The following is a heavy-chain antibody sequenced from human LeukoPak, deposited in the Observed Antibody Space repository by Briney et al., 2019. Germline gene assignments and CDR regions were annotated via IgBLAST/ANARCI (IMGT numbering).Heavy chain of an antibody. Sequence: ASVKVSCKASGYTFTSYGISWVRQAPGQGLEWMGGFDPEDGETIYAQKFQGRVTMTEDTSTDTAYMELSSLRSEDTAVYYCATIFPLGYWGQGTLVTVSS. V-gene: IGHV1-24*01. CDR3: ATIFPLGY. J-gene: IGHJ4*02. CDR1: GYTFTSYG. CDR2: FDPEDGET. D-gene: IGHD3-3*01.